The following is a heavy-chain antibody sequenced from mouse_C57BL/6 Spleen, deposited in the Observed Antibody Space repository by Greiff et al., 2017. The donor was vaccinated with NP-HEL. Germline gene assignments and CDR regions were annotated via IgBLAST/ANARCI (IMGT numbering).Heavy chain of an antibody. Sequence: QVQLQQPGAELVKPGASVKMSCKASGYTFTSYWMTWVKQRPGQGLEWIGDIYPGSGSTNYAEKFKSKATLTVDTSSSTAYLQLSSLTSEDSAVYYCAKNYYGSSLYAMDYWGQGTSVTVSS. CDR3: AKNYYGSSLYAMDY. CDR2: IYPGSGST. J-gene: IGHJ4*01. CDR1: GYTFTSYW. D-gene: IGHD1-1*01. V-gene: IGHV1-55*01.